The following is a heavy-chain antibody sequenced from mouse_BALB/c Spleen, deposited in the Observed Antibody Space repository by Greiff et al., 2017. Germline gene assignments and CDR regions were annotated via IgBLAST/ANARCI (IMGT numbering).Heavy chain of an antibody. CDR3: TREGYMDAMDY. CDR1: GFTFSSYT. V-gene: IGHV5-6-4*01. D-gene: IGHD2-14*01. Sequence: DVMLVESGGGLVKPGGSLKLSCAASGFTFSSYTMSWVRQTPEKRLEWVATISSGGSYTYYPDSVKGRFTISRDNAKNTLYLQMSSLKSEDTAMYYCTREGYMDAMDYWGQGTSVTVSS. J-gene: IGHJ4*01. CDR2: ISSGGSYT.